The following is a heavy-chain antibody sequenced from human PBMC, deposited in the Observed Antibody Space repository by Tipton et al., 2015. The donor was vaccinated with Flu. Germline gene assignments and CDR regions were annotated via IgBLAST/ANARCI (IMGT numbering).Heavy chain of an antibody. CDR3: ARDADLFY. CDR2: ISSNGNTR. D-gene: IGHD3-3*01. CDR1: GFSFRSFE. V-gene: IGHV3-48*03. Sequence: SLRLSCAASGFSFRSFEMNWVRQAPGKGLEWLSYISSNGNTRFHADSVKGRFTISRDNAKDSLYLQMDSLRAEDTAIYYCARDADLFYWGQGTLVTVSS. J-gene: IGHJ4*02.